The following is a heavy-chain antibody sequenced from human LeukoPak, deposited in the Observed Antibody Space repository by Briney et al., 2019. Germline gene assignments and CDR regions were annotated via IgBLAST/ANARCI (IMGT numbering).Heavy chain of an antibody. CDR1: GGSISSYY. V-gene: IGHV4-59*08. D-gene: IGHD6-13*01. Sequence: SETLSLTCTVSGGSISSYYWSWIRQPPGKGLEWIGYIYYSGSTNYNPSLKSRVTISVDASKNQFSLKLSSVTAADTAVYYCARHSIAAADDYWGQGTPVTVSS. J-gene: IGHJ4*02. CDR2: IYYSGST. CDR3: ARHSIAAADDY.